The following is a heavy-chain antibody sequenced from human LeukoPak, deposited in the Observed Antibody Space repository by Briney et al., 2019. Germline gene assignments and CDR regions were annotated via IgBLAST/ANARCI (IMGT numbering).Heavy chain of an antibody. CDR3: IAAAGDY. V-gene: IGHV3-49*04. D-gene: IGHD6-13*01. J-gene: IGHJ4*02. CDR2: IRSKAYGGTT. CDR1: GFTLGEYA. Sequence: GGSLSLSCTLSGFTLGEYAMSWVRPAPGEGVEWVGLIRSKAYGGTTEYAASVKGRFTISRDESKSIAYLQMNSLKTEDTAVYYCIAAAGDYWGQGTLVTVSS.